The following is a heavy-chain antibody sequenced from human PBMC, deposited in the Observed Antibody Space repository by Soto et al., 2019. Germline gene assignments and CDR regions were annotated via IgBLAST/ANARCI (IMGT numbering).Heavy chain of an antibody. CDR2: LSWNTGSI. CDR1: GFTFDDYA. J-gene: IGHJ6*02. CDR3: AKGRPGGVYYGMDV. V-gene: IGHV3-9*01. D-gene: IGHD2-2*01. Sequence: VQLVASGGGLVQPGRSLRLSCAASGFTFDDYAMHWVRQAPGKGLEWVSGLSWNTGSIGYADSVKGRFTISRDNAKNSLYLQMNSLTPEDTALYYCAKGRPGGVYYGMDVWGQGTTVTVSS.